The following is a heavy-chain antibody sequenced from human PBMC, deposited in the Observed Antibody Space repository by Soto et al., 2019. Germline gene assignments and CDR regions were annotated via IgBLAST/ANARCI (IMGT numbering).Heavy chain of an antibody. J-gene: IGHJ4*02. D-gene: IGHD6-19*01. CDR1: GYTFTSCY. CDR2: INPSGGST. Sequence: GASVKVSCKASGYTFTSCYMHWVRQAPGQGLEWMGIINPSGGSTSYAQKFQGRVTMTRDTSTSTAYMELRSLRSDDTAVYYCARVSGAAVAGILNPRGNDYWGQGTLVTVSS. V-gene: IGHV1-46*01. CDR3: ARVSGAAVAGILNPRGNDY.